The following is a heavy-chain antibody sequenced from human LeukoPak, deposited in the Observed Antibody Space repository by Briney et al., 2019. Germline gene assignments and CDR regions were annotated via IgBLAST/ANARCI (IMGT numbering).Heavy chain of an antibody. D-gene: IGHD4-23*01. J-gene: IGHJ4*02. CDR3: ARATVVTPFDY. CDR2: IKQDGSET. Sequence: GGSLRLSCAASGFTFSSSWMNWVRQAPGKGLVWVANIKQDGSETYYVDSVKGRFTISRDNARNSLCLQMSSLRVEDTAVYYCARATVVTPFDYWGQGTLVTVSS. V-gene: IGHV3-7*01. CDR1: GFTFSSSW.